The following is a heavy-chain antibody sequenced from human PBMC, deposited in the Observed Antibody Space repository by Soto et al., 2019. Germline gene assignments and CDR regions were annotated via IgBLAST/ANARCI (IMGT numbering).Heavy chain of an antibody. CDR3: ARDTGYGMDV. V-gene: IGHV1-2*04. Sequence: QVQLVQSGAEVKKPGASVKVSCKASGYTFTGYYMHWVRQAPGQGLEWMGWINPNSGGTNYAQKVQGWVTMTRDTSISTAYMELSRLRSDDTAVYYCARDTGYGMDVWGQGTTVTVSS. CDR1: GYTFTGYY. CDR2: INPNSGGT. J-gene: IGHJ6*02.